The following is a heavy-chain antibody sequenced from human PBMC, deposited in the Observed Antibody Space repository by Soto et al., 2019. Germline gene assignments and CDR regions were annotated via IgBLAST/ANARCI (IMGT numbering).Heavy chain of an antibody. D-gene: IGHD3-22*01. CDR2: ISSSSSTI. Sequence: GGSLRLSCAASGFTFSSYSMNWVRQAPGKGLEWVSYISSSSSTIYYADSVKGRFTISRDNAKNSLYLQMNSLRDEDTAVYYCARDGLYDSSGYYYFDYWGQGTLGTVSS. J-gene: IGHJ4*02. V-gene: IGHV3-48*02. CDR1: GFTFSSYS. CDR3: ARDGLYDSSGYYYFDY.